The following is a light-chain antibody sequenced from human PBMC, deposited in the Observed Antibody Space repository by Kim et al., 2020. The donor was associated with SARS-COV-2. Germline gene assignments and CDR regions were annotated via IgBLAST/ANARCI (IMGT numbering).Light chain of an antibody. CDR2: GKN. V-gene: IGLV3-19*01. CDR3: NSRGSNDNVL. J-gene: IGLJ2*01. CDR1: SLRSCY. Sequence: VAWGQTVRSTCQGDSLRSCYATWYQQKPGQAPIVVIYGKNNRPSGIPDRFSGSSSGNTASLTITGTQAGDEADYYCNSRGSNDNVLFGGGTKLTVL.